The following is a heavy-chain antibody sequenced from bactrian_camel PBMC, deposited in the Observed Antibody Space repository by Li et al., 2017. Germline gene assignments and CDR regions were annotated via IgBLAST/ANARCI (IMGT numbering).Heavy chain of an antibody. Sequence: HVQLVESGGGSVQAGESLRLSCVVSGYRYSTYCMGWFRQVPGNEREPLASIDSDGRTSVADSVKGRFTISRDNAKNTAYLQMNSLKSEDTALYFCATAYYLCVNWDFGFWGQGTQVTVS. CDR1: GYRYSTYC. J-gene: IGHJ6*01. D-gene: IGHD2*01. CDR3: ATAYYLCVNWDFGF. V-gene: IGHV3S53*01. CDR2: IDSDGRT.